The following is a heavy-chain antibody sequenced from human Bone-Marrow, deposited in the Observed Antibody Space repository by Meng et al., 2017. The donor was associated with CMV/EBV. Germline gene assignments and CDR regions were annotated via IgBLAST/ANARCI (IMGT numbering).Heavy chain of an antibody. CDR2: IYWNDDK. D-gene: IGHD3-3*01. CDR3: ARGPFGAVTYYFDY. CDR1: GFSLSTSGVG. Sequence: SGPTLVKPTQTLTLTCTFSGFSLSTSGVGVGWIRQPPGKALEWLALIYWNDDKRYSPSLKSRLTITKDTSKNQVVLTMTNMDPVDTATYYCARGPFGAVTYYFDYWGQGTLVTVSS. V-gene: IGHV2-5*01. J-gene: IGHJ4*02.